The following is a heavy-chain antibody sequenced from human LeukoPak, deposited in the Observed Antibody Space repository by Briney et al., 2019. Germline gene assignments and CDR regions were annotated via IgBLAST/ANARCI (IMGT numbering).Heavy chain of an antibody. V-gene: IGHV1-8*01. D-gene: IGHD3-9*01. Sequence: ASVKVSCKASGYTFTSYDINWVRQATGQGLEWMGWMNPNSGNTGYAQKFQGRVTMTRNTSISTAYMELSSLRSEDTAVCYCAREGDILTGYSLYYYYYYYMDVWGKGTTVTVSS. CDR2: MNPNSGNT. CDR1: GYTFTSYD. J-gene: IGHJ6*03. CDR3: AREGDILTGYSLYYYYYYYMDV.